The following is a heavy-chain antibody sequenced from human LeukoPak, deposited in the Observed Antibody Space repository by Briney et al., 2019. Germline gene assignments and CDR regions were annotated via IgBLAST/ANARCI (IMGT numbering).Heavy chain of an antibody. CDR1: GYTFTGYY. V-gene: IGHV1-2*02. Sequence: GASVKVSCKASGYTFTGYYMHWVRQASGQGLEWMGWLNPSSGGTNYAQKFQGRVTMTRDTSISTAYMALSRLRYDDTAVYYCARAREDAFDIWGQGTLVTVSS. D-gene: IGHD1-26*01. CDR2: LNPSSGGT. J-gene: IGHJ3*02. CDR3: ARAREDAFDI.